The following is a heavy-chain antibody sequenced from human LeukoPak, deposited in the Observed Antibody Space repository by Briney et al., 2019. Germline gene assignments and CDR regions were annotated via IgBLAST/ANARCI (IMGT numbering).Heavy chain of an antibody. CDR1: GGSIRSGGHK. CDR2: IYHSGST. V-gene: IGHV4-30-2*01. CDR3: ALKIVVVPAAIGDDAFDI. J-gene: IGHJ3*02. D-gene: IGHD2-2*02. Sequence: SETLSLTCTVSGGSIRSGGHKWSWIRRPPGKGLEWTGDIYHSGSTYYNPSLKSRVTISVDTSKNQFSLKLSSVTAADTAVYYCALKIVVVPAAIGDDAFDIWGQGTMVTVSS.